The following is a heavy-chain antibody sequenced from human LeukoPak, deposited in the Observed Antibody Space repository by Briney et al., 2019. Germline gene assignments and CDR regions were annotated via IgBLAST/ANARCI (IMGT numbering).Heavy chain of an antibody. D-gene: IGHD1-14*01. Sequence: GASVKVSCESSGYTLTDYYIHWVRQAPGQGLEWMGWINPNSGGTNYAQKFQGRVTMTRDTSISTAYMELSRLRSDDTAVYYCAREVSRIRKPFDYWGQGTLVTVSS. J-gene: IGHJ4*02. CDR2: INPNSGGT. V-gene: IGHV1-2*02. CDR3: AREVSRIRKPFDY. CDR1: GYTLTDYY.